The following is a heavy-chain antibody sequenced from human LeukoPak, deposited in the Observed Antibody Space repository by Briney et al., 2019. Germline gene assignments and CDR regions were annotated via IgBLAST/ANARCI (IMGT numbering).Heavy chain of an antibody. J-gene: IGHJ4*02. V-gene: IGHV4-61*01. D-gene: IGHD1-26*01. CDR2: IYYSGST. Sequence: PSETLSLTYTVSGGSISSSSYYWSWIRQPPGKGLEWIGYIYYSGSTKYNASLKSRVTISVDTSKNQFSLKLSSVTAADTAVYYCARTSASGSFLDYWGQGTLVTVSS. CDR3: ARTSASGSFLDY. CDR1: GGSISSSSYY.